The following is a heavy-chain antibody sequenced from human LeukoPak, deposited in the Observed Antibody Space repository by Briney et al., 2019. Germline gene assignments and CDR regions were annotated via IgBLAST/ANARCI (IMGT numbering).Heavy chain of an antibody. J-gene: IGHJ4*02. CDR2: INHSGST. V-gene: IGHV4-34*01. CDR3: AREDPGERGSYRPLDY. CDR1: GGSFSGYY. Sequence: KPSETLSLTCAVYGGSFSGYYWSWIRQPPGKGLEWIGEINHSGSTNYNPSLKSRVTISVDTSKNQFSLKLSSVTAADTAVYYCAREDPGERGSYRPLDYWGQGTLVTVSS. D-gene: IGHD3-16*02.